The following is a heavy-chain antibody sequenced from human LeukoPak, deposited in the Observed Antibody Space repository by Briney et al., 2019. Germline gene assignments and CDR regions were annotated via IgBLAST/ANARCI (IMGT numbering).Heavy chain of an antibody. V-gene: IGHV4-59*01. CDR3: AGLLVGARGCAFDI. CDR2: IYYSGST. Sequence: SETLSLTCTVSGASISSYYWSWIRQPPGKGLEWIGYIYYSGSTNYNPSLKSRVTISVDTSKNQFPLKLSSVTAADTAVYYCAGLLVGARGCAFDIWGQGTMVTVSS. CDR1: GASISSYY. D-gene: IGHD1-26*01. J-gene: IGHJ3*02.